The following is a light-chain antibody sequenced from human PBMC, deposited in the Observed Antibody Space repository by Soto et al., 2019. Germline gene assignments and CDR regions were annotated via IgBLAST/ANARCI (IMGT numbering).Light chain of an antibody. J-gene: IGLJ1*01. CDR3: SSYTSDWGV. CDR1: SSDVGGYDF. V-gene: IGLV2-14*01. Sequence: QAALTQPSSGSGSPGQSITISCTGTSSDVGGYDFVSWYQHHPGKAPKLIIYEVRTRPSGVSDRFSGSKSGNTASLTISGLQAEDEADYYCSSYTSDWGVFRPRTKVTVL. CDR2: EVR.